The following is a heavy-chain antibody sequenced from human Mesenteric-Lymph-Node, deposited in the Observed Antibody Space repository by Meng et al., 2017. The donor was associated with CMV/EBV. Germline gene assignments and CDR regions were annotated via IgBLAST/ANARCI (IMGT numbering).Heavy chain of an antibody. CDR1: RFALSTCN. D-gene: IGHD6-13*01. CDR2: ISSSTNYI. J-gene: IGHJ4*02. CDR3: ARDGRSNWYYFDY. V-gene: IGHV3-21*03. Sequence: GESLKISCAASRFALSTCNMNWVRQAPGKGLEWVSSISSSTNYIYYSDSVKGRFTISRDDAKNSLYLQMDSLRAEDTAVYYCARDGRSNWYYFDYWGQGTLVTVSS.